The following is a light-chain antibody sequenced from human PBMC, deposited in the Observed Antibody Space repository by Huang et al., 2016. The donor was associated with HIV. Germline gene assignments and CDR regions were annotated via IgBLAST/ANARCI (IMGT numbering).Light chain of an antibody. Sequence: VMMSQSPATLAASPGERVTLSCGASQSVNTNLAWYKQKTGQPPRLLSYAASTRATGVPARFAGSGSGTEFTLTSDSLQSDEFAVYYCQQYNKWPPEYTFGQGTRLEIK. J-gene: IGKJ2*01. V-gene: IGKV3-15*01. CDR1: QSVNTN. CDR3: QQYNKWPPEYT. CDR2: AAS.